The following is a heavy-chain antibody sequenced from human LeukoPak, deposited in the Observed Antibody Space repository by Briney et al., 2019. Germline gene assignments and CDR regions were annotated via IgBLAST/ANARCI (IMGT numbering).Heavy chain of an antibody. CDR1: GGSFSGYY. D-gene: IGHD2-15*01. V-gene: IGHV4-34*01. CDR2: INHSGST. J-gene: IGHJ5*02. Sequence: SETLSLTCAVYGGSFSGYYWSWIRQPPGKGLEWIGEINHSGSTNYNPPLKSRVTISVDTSKNQFSLKLSSVTAADTAVYYCAREAWYNWFDPWGQGTLVTVSS. CDR3: AREAWYNWFDP.